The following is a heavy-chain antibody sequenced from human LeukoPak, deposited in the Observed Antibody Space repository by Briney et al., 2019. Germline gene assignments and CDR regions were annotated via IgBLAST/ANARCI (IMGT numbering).Heavy chain of an antibody. D-gene: IGHD3-22*01. V-gene: IGHV1-18*04. Sequence: GASVKVSCKASGYTFTSYYMHWVRQAPGQGLEWMGCISAYNGRTDYAQKFQGRITMTTDTSTSTAYMELRSLRSDDTAVYYCAREERKWITIIDNNWFDPWGQGTLVTVSS. J-gene: IGHJ5*02. CDR2: ISAYNGRT. CDR1: GYTFTSYY. CDR3: AREERKWITIIDNNWFDP.